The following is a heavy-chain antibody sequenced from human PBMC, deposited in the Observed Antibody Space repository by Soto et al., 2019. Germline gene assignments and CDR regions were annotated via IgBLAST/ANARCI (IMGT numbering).Heavy chain of an antibody. CDR3: ASVADY. J-gene: IGHJ4*02. CDR1: GFTLSTFG. V-gene: IGHV3-30*04. CDR2: ISHDGRKT. D-gene: IGHD6-19*01. Sequence: QVQLVESGGGVVQPGRSLRLSCAASGFTLSTFGMQWVRQAPGKGLEWVAFISHDGRKTHYAASVQGRFTISRDMSRNTLYLEMNSLRPEDTAIYYCASVADYWGQGTLVTVSS.